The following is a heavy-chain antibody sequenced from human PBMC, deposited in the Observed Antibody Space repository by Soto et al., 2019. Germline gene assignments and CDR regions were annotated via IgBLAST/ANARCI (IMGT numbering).Heavy chain of an antibody. CDR3: AKDIYSSEQLVRDYYYYGMDV. CDR1: GFTFSSYG. V-gene: IGHV3-30*18. CDR2: ISYDGSNK. D-gene: IGHD6-6*01. J-gene: IGHJ6*02. Sequence: GGSLRLSCAASGFTFSSYGMHWVRQAPGKGLECVAVISYDGSNKYYADSVKGRFTISRDNSKNTLYLQMNSLRAEDTAVYYCAKDIYSSEQLVRDYYYYGMDVWGQGTTVTVSS.